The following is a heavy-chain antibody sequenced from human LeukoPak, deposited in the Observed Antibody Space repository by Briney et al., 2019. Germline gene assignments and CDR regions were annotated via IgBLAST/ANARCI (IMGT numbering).Heavy chain of an antibody. D-gene: IGHD6-19*01. CDR1: GYPFSSFA. V-gene: IGHV3-23*01. Sequence: GGSLRLSCAVSGYPFSSFALSWVRQAPGKGVGWVSSISRSTETTLYADSVKGRFTISRDNSKNTGFLQMNNLRAEDTAIYYCAKRAAVSGVVGPFDYWGQGTLVTVSS. CDR2: ISRSTETT. J-gene: IGHJ4*02. CDR3: AKRAAVSGVVGPFDY.